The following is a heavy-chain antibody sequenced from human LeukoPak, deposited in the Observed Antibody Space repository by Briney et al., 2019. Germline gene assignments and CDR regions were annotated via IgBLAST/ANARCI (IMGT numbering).Heavy chain of an antibody. CDR1: GFTFSRYS. V-gene: IGHV3-48*04. CDR3: ARQMGSYSGTYVIDY. J-gene: IGHJ4*02. CDR2: IVGSGSNK. D-gene: IGHD1-26*01. Sequence: GGSLRLSCAASGFTFSRYSMNWVRQAPGKGLEWVSYIVGSGSNKQYAESVRGRFTISRDNAKNALYLQMNNLRVEDTAVYYCARQMGSYSGTYVIDYWGQGTLVTVSS.